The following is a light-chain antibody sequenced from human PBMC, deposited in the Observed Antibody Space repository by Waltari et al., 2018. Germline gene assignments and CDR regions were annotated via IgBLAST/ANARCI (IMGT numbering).Light chain of an antibody. J-gene: IGKJ3*01. Sequence: ELVLTQSPATLSLSPGERATLSCRASQSVSSYLAWYQQKPGQAPRRLIYDASNRATGIPARFSGSGSGTDFTLTISSLEPEDFAVYYCQQRSNWPPLFTFGPGTKVDIK. CDR3: QQRSNWPPLFT. CDR2: DAS. CDR1: QSVSSY. V-gene: IGKV3-11*01.